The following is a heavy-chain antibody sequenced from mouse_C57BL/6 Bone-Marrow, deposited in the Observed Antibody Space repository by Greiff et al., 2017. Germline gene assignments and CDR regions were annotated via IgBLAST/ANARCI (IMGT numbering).Heavy chain of an antibody. Sequence: VQLQQSGAELARPGASVKLSCKASGYTFTSYGISWVKQRTGQGLEWIGEIYPRSGNTYYNEKFKGKATLTADKSSSTAYMELRSLPSEDSAVYFCARGYCDCGGDYFDYWGQGTTLTVSS. J-gene: IGHJ2*01. CDR1: GYTFTSYG. CDR3: ARGYCDCGGDYFDY. V-gene: IGHV1-81*01. CDR2: IYPRSGNT. D-gene: IGHD2-4*01.